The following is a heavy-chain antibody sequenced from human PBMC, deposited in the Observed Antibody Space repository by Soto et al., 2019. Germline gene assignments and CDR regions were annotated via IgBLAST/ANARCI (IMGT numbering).Heavy chain of an antibody. Sequence: SETLSLTCAVYGGSFSGQYWSWIRQPPGKGLEWIGEINHSGSIVYNPSLESRVTISVDTSKNQFSLKLNSVTAADTAVYYCARDLWGYCGTDCYPLDVWGQGTTVTVSS. V-gene: IGHV4-34*01. CDR1: GGSFSGQY. CDR2: INHSGSI. D-gene: IGHD2-21*02. CDR3: ARDLWGYCGTDCYPLDV. J-gene: IGHJ6*02.